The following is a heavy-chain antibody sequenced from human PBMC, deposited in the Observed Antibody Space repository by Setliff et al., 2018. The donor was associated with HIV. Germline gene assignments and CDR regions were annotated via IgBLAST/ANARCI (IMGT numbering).Heavy chain of an antibody. V-gene: IGHV4-59*08. CDR3: ARGVRGYGEIRYFFYYYYMDV. CDR2: IYYSGST. D-gene: IGHD3-9*01. Sequence: SETLSLTCTVSGGSISSYYWSWIRQPPGKGLEWIGYIYYSGSTNYNPSLKSRATISVDTSKNQFSLKLSSVTAADTAVYYCARGVRGYGEIRYFFYYYYMDVWGKGTTVTVSS. CDR1: GGSISSYY. J-gene: IGHJ6*03.